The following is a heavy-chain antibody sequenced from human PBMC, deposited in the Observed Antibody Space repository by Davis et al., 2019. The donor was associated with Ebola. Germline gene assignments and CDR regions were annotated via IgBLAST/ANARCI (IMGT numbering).Heavy chain of an antibody. CDR3: ARVRYYYDSSGYYDY. V-gene: IGHV3-9*01. CDR1: GFTFDDYA. D-gene: IGHD3-22*01. J-gene: IGHJ4*02. Sequence: SLKISCAASGFTFDDYAMHWVRQAPGKGLEWVSGISWNSGSIGYADSVKGRFTISRDNAKNSLYLQMNSLRAEDTAVYYCARVRYYYDSSGYYDYWGQGTLVTVSS. CDR2: ISWNSGSI.